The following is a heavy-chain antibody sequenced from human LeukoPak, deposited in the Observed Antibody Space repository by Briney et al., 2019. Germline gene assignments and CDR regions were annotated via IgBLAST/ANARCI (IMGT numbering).Heavy chain of an antibody. D-gene: IGHD2-2*01. J-gene: IGHJ4*02. CDR3: LRTYCSSTSCHYFDY. Sequence: SETLSLTCAVSGASISGSNWWSWARQPPGKGLEWIGEIFHAGITNYNPSLTSRVTISVDNSRNQFSLKLTSVTAADTAVYYCLRTYCSSTSCHYFDYWSQGALVTVSS. CDR1: GASISGSNW. CDR2: IFHAGIT. V-gene: IGHV4-4*02.